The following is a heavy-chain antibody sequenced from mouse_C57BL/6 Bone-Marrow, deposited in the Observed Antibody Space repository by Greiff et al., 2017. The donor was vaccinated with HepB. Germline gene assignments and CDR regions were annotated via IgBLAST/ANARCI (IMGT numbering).Heavy chain of an antibody. V-gene: IGHV5-4*01. CDR2: ISDGGSYT. CDR3: ARDGDYDGFAY. D-gene: IGHD2-4*01. CDR1: GFTFSSYA. Sequence: EVQRVESGGGLVKPGGSLKLSCAASGFTFSSYAMSWVRQTPEKRLEWVATISDGGSYTYYPDNVKGRFTISRDNAKNNLYLQMSHLKSEDTAMYYCARDGDYDGFAYWGQGTLVTVSA. J-gene: IGHJ3*01.